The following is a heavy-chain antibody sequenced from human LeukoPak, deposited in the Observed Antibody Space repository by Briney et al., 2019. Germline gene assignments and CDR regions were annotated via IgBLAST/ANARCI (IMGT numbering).Heavy chain of an antibody. J-gene: IGHJ4*02. D-gene: IGHD3-9*01. CDR3: AKWGDYDVLTGYYVSDY. CDR1: GFIFSNYA. V-gene: IGHV3-23*01. Sequence: GASLRLSCAASGFIFSNYAMSWVRQAPGKGLEWVSAITGSGSSTYYADSVKGRFTISRDNSKNTLYLQMNSLRAEDTAVYYCAKWGDYDVLTGYYVSDYWGQGTLVTVSS. CDR2: ITGSGSST.